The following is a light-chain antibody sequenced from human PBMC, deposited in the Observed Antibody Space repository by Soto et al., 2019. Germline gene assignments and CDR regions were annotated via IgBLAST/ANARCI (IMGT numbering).Light chain of an antibody. Sequence: QSVLTQPPSVSGAPGQRVTISCTGSSSNIGAGYDVHWYQQRPGAAPKLLISANITRPSGVPDRFSGSKSGTSASLAITGLQADDGGDYYCQSYDSTLSARYVFGTGTKLTVL. CDR3: QSYDSTLSARYV. CDR2: ANI. J-gene: IGLJ1*01. V-gene: IGLV1-40*01. CDR1: SSNIGAGYD.